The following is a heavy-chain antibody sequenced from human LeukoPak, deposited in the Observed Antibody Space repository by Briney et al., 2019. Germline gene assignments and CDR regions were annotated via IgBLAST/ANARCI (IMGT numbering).Heavy chain of an antibody. V-gene: IGHV3-30-3*01. J-gene: IGHJ4*02. CDR1: GLTFSSYA. Sequence: GGSLRLSCAASGLTFSSYAMHWVRQAPGKGLEWVAVISYDGSNKYYADSVKGRFTSSRDNAKNSLYLQMNSLRAEDTAVYYCARVEGDCSSTSCYLFDYWGQGTLVTVSS. CDR2: ISYDGSNK. CDR3: ARVEGDCSSTSCYLFDY. D-gene: IGHD2-2*01.